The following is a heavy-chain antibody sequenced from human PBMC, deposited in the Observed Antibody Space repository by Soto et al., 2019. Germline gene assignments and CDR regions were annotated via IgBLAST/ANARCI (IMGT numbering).Heavy chain of an antibody. Sequence: GGALRLSCAASGFTFSSYAIHWVRQAPGKGLEWVAVISSDGSNKYYRDSVKGRFTISRDNSKNTLYLQMNSLRAEDTAVYYCARDGSLQRQDTTLVLLFVYWRQGTLVSV. D-gene: IGHD5-18*01. CDR2: ISSDGSNK. V-gene: IGHV3-30-3*01. J-gene: IGHJ4*02. CDR1: GFTFSSYA. CDR3: ARDGSLQRQDTTLVLLFVY.